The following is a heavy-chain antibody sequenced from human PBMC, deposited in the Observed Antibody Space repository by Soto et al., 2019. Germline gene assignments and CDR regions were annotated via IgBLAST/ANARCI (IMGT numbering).Heavy chain of an antibody. D-gene: IGHD7-27*01. Sequence: QLQLQESGSGLVKPSQTLSLTCSVSGGSISSGYSWSWIRQAPGTGLEWIGYIYPSGSTYYNPSLNSRVTISIDRSKHQFSLKLTSLTAADTAVYYCARTLTGDRGAYFDYWGQGTLVTVSS. CDR2: IYPSGST. J-gene: IGHJ4*02. CDR1: GGSISSGYS. CDR3: ARTLTGDRGAYFDY. V-gene: IGHV4-30-2*01.